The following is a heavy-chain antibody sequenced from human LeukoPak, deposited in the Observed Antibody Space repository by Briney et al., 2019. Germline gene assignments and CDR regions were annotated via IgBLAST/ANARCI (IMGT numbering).Heavy chain of an antibody. CDR1: VLLFSRYT. CDR3: ARDPKSWYTSDSTDY. J-gene: IGHJ4*02. V-gene: IGHV3-21*01. CDR2: ISSSSSYI. D-gene: IGHD6-13*01. Sequence: GGPLTLPCIASVLLFSRYTMIWARRAPGRGLEWVSSISSSSSYIYYADSMKGRFTISRDNAKNSLYLQMNSLRAEDTALYYCARDPKSWYTSDSTDYWGQGTLVTVSS.